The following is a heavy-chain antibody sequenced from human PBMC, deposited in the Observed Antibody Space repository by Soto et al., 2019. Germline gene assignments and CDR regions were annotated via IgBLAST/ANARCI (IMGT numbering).Heavy chain of an antibody. V-gene: IGHV1-18*01. CDR3: ARGRYGDY. J-gene: IGHJ4*02. CDR1: GYAFTTYG. Sequence: QVHLVQSGAEVKKPGASVKVSCKGSGYAFTTYGITWVRQAPGQGLEWMGWISAHNGNTIYPQKLQGRVTVTRDTSTSTAYMELRSLRSDDRAVYYCARGRYGDYWGQGALVTVSS. D-gene: IGHD1-1*01. CDR2: ISAHNGNT.